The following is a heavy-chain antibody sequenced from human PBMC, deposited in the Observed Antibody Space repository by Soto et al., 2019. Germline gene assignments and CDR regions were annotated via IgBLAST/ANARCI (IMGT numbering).Heavy chain of an antibody. J-gene: IGHJ4*02. V-gene: IGHV1-69*13. D-gene: IGHD1-26*01. CDR2: IIPIFGTA. CDR1: GCTFSSYA. Sequence: VASVKVSCKTSGCTFSSYAISWVRQAPGQGLEWMGGIIPIFGTANYAQKFQGRVTITADESTSTAYMELSSLRSEGTAVYYCARGGTLFDYWGQGTLVTVSS. CDR3: ARGGTLFDY.